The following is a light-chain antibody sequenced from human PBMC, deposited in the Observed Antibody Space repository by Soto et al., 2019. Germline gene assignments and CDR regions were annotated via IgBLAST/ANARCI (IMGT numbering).Light chain of an antibody. Sequence: EIVMTQYPATLSVSPGERAALSCRASQSIARNFAWYQQKPGQAPRLLIYGAYTRATGIPARFSGSGSGTEFTLTISSLQSGDFAVYYCLQYDMWPRTFGQGTKVDI. CDR3: LQYDMWPRT. J-gene: IGKJ1*01. CDR1: QSIARN. V-gene: IGKV3-15*01. CDR2: GAY.